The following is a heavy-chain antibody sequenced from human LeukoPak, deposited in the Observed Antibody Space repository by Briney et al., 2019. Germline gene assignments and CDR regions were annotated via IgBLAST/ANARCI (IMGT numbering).Heavy chain of an antibody. Sequence: QTGGSLRLSCAASGFTFSSYAMSWVRQAPGKGLEWVSAISGSGDSTYYADSVKGRFTISRDNSKNTLYLQMNSLRAEDTAVYYCAKDWLQYYDSSGYTFDYWGQGTLVTVSS. CDR2: ISGSGDST. J-gene: IGHJ4*02. D-gene: IGHD3-22*01. V-gene: IGHV3-23*01. CDR1: GFTFSSYA. CDR3: AKDWLQYYDSSGYTFDY.